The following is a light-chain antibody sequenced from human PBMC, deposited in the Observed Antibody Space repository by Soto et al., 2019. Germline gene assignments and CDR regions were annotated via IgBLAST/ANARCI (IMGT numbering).Light chain of an antibody. CDR1: QNIYSN. Sequence: IVMTQSPATLSVSPGERATLSCRASQNIYSNVAWYQQRPGQAPRLLIYRASTRATGIPARFSGSGSGTEFTLTISTLQSEDFALYYCQQFNNWPWTFGQGTKVDIK. V-gene: IGKV3-15*01. J-gene: IGKJ1*01. CDR3: QQFNNWPWT. CDR2: RAS.